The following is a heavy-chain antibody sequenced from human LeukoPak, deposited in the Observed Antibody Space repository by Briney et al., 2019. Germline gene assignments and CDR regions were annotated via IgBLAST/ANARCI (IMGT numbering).Heavy chain of an antibody. CDR1: GFTFNSYW. CDR3: AKDVRSGWLQAFDL. D-gene: IGHD5-12*01. V-gene: IGHV3-74*01. Sequence: GGSLRLSCAASGFTFNSYWMHWVRQVPGKGLVWVSRINSDGRSTSYADSVKGRFTISRDNSKNTLYLEMNSLRAEDTALYYCAKDVRSGWLQAFDLWGRGTLVTVSS. CDR2: INSDGRST. J-gene: IGHJ2*01.